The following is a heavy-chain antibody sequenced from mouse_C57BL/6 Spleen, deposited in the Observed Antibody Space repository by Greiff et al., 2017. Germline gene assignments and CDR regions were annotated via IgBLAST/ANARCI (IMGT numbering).Heavy chain of an antibody. CDR2: IYPRSGNT. CDR1: GYTFTSYG. D-gene: IGHD2-5*01. J-gene: IGHJ3*01. CDR3: ATYYSNYVFAY. V-gene: IGHV1-81*01. Sequence: QVQLQQSGAELARPGASVKLSCKASGYTFTSYGISWVKQRTGQGLEWIGEIYPRSGNTYYNEKFKGKATLTADESSSTAYMELRSLTSEDSAVYFCATYYSNYVFAYWGQGTLVTVSA.